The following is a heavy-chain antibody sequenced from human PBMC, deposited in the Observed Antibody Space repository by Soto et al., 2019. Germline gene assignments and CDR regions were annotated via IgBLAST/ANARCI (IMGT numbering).Heavy chain of an antibody. CDR3: AKDRVWVVVPAARDWYFDL. J-gene: IGHJ2*01. Sequence: QVQLVESGGGVVQPGRSLRLSCAASGFTFSSYGMHWVRQAPGKGLEWVAVISYDGSNKYYADSVKGRFTISRDNSKNTLYLQMNSLRAEDTAVYYCAKDRVWVVVPAARDWYFDLWGRGTLVTVSS. CDR2: ISYDGSNK. V-gene: IGHV3-30*18. CDR1: GFTFSSYG. D-gene: IGHD2-2*01.